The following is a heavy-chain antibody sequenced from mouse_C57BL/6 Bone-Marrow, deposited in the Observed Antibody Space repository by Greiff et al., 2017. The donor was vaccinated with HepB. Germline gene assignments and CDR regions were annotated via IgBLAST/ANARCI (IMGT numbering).Heavy chain of an antibody. D-gene: IGHD1-2*01. Sequence: EVKLMESVAELVRPGASVKLSCTASGFNIKNTYMHWVKQRPEQGLEWIGRIDPANGNTKYAPKFQGKATITADTSSNTAYLQLSSLTSEDTAIYYGARYGYGTPYWYFDVWGTGTTVTVSS. CDR2: IDPANGNT. CDR1: GFNIKNTY. CDR3: ARYGYGTPYWYFDV. V-gene: IGHV14-3*01. J-gene: IGHJ1*03.